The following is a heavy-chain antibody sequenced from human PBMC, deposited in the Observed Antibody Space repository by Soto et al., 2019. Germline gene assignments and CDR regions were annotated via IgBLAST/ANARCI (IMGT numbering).Heavy chain of an antibody. CDR3: ASARGLYYYGSGRGAFDI. J-gene: IGHJ3*02. Sequence: SETLSLTCTVSGDSISSASYFWGWIRQPPGKGLEWIGSVYFVGNSYYNPSLKSRVSISVDASKNQFSLKLSSVTAADTAVYYCASARGLYYYGSGRGAFDIWGQGTMVTVSS. V-gene: IGHV4-39*01. D-gene: IGHD3-10*01. CDR1: GDSISSASYF. CDR2: VYFVGNS.